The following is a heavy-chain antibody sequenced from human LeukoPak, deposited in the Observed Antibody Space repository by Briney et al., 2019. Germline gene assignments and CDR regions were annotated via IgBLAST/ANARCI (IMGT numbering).Heavy chain of an antibody. CDR3: AKDLGNWNSEYYFDY. D-gene: IGHD1-7*01. CDR1: GFTFSSYG. V-gene: IGHV3-30*02. Sequence: GGSLRLSCAASGFTFSSYGMHWVRQAPGKGLEWVAFIRYDGSNKYYADSVKGRFTISRDNSKNTLYLQMNSLRAKDTAVYYCAKDLGNWNSEYYFDYWGQGTLVTVSS. CDR2: IRYDGSNK. J-gene: IGHJ4*02.